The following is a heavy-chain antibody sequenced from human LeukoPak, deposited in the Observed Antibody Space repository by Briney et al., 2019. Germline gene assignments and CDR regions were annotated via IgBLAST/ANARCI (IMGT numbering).Heavy chain of an antibody. CDR2: ISAYNGNT. CDR3: ARDYYDSSGYLRDY. Sequence: GASVKVSCKASGYTFSSYGVSWVRQAPGQGLEWMGWISAYNGNTNYAQKFQGRVTLTTDTSTSTAYMEVGSLRSDDTAVYYCARDYYDSSGYLRDYWGQGTLVTVSS. D-gene: IGHD3-22*01. CDR1: GYTFSSYG. J-gene: IGHJ4*02. V-gene: IGHV1-18*01.